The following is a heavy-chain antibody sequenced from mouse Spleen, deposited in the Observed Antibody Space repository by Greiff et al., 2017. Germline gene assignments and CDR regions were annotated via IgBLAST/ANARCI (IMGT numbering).Heavy chain of an antibody. CDR2: IWRGGST. D-gene: IGHD1-2*01. CDR1: GFSLTSYG. Sequence: VKLVESGPGLVQPSQSLSITCTVSGFSLTSYGVHWVRQSPGKGLEWLGVIWRGGSTDYNAAFMSRLSITKDNSKSQVFFKMNSLKADDTAIYYCAKKDYGGAMDYWGQGTSVTVSS. CDR3: AKKDYGGAMDY. V-gene: IGHV2-5*01. J-gene: IGHJ4*01.